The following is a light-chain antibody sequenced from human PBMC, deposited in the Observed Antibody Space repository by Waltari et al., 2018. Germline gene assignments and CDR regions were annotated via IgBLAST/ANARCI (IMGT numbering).Light chain of an antibody. CDR1: ALPKHY. CDR3: QSADRSGTYV. CDR2: KDS. J-gene: IGLJ1*01. V-gene: IGLV3-25*03. Sequence: SYELTQPPSVSVSPGQTARITCSGDALPKHYAYWYQQKPGQAPVLVIYKDSERPSGIPERFSGSSSGTTVTLTISGVQAEDEADYYCQSADRSGTYVFGTGTKVTVL.